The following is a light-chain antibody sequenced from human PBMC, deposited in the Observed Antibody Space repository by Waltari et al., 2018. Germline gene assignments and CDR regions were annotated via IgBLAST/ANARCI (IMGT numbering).Light chain of an antibody. J-gene: IGKJ5*01. CDR3: QQSFSTLLT. V-gene: IGKV1-39*01. CDR1: QSIRTY. CDR2: AAS. Sequence: DIQLTQSPSSLSASVGDRVTITCRAIQSIRTYLNWFQQKPGKAPNLLIYAASSLLSGVPARFSGSGSGTDFTLTITSLQPEDFATYYCQQSFSTLLTFGQGTRLEIK.